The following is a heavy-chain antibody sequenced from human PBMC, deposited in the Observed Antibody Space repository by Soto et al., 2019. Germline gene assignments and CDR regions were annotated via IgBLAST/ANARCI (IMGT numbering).Heavy chain of an antibody. D-gene: IGHD3-9*01. J-gene: IGHJ4*02. V-gene: IGHV3-53*02. Sequence: VQLVETGGGLIQPGGSLRLSCAASGFTVSSNYMSWVRQAPGKGLEWVSVIYSGGSTYYADSVKGRFTISRDNSKNTLYLQMNSLRAEDTAVYYCARGGYDILTGYYYFDYWGQGTLVTVSS. CDR1: GFTVSSNY. CDR3: ARGGYDILTGYYYFDY. CDR2: IYSGGST.